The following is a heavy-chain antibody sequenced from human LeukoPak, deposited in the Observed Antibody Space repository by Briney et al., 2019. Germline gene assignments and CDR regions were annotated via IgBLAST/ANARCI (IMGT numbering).Heavy chain of an antibody. Sequence: SETLSLTCTVSGGSISSHYWSWIRQPPGKGLEWIGDIYYSGSTNYNPSLKSRVTISVDTSKNQFSLKLSSVTAADTAVYYCARAPITIFGVVIMYMDVWGKGTTVTVSS. CDR1: GGSISSHY. V-gene: IGHV4-59*11. CDR2: IYYSGST. D-gene: IGHD3-3*01. J-gene: IGHJ6*03. CDR3: ARAPITIFGVVIMYMDV.